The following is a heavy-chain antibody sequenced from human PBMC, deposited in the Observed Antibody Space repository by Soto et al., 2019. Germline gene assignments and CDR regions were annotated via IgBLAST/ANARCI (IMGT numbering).Heavy chain of an antibody. V-gene: IGHV1-46*01. CDR3: ARDGDTSGSYYSWFDP. Sequence: ASVRVSCKASGYTFTSCYMHWVRQAPGQGLEWMGIINPSGGSTSYAQKFQGRVTMTRDTSTSTVYIELSSLRSEDTAVYYCARDGDTSGSYYSWFDPWGQGTLVTVSS. J-gene: IGHJ5*02. CDR1: GYTFTSCY. CDR2: INPSGGST. D-gene: IGHD3-10*01.